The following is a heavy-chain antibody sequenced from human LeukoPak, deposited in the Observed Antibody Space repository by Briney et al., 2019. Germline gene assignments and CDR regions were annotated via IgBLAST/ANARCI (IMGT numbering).Heavy chain of an antibody. CDR3: ARGFYAPPVGYYYMDL. J-gene: IGHJ6*03. D-gene: IGHD2/OR15-2a*01. Sequence: KPSETLSLTCTVSGGSISSYYWSWIRQPAGKGLEWIGRIYTSGSTNYNPSLKSRVTMSVDTSKNQFSLKLSSVTAADTAVYYCARGFYAPPVGYYYMDLWGRGTTVTVSS. V-gene: IGHV4-4*07. CDR2: IYTSGST. CDR1: GGSISSYY.